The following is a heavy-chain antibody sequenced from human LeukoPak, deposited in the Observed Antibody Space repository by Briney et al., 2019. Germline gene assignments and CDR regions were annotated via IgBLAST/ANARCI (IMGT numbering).Heavy chain of an antibody. CDR3: ARIERSSYSLGFDY. D-gene: IGHD6-6*01. J-gene: IGHJ4*02. CDR1: GGSISSGGYY. CDR2: IYYSGTS. V-gene: IGHV4-31*03. Sequence: SQTLSLTCTVSGGSISSGGYYWSWIRQHPGKGLEWIGHIYYSGTSFCNPSLTSRVTISVDTSKNQFSLKLTSVNDADTAVYYCARIERSSYSLGFDYWGQGTLVTVSS.